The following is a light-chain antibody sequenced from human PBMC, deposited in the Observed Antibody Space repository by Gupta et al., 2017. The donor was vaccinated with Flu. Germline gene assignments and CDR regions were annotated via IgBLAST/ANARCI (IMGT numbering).Light chain of an antibody. CDR3: MQALQTPWT. J-gene: IGKJ1*01. CDR1: QSLLNIKGYNY. V-gene: IGKV2-28*01. CDR2: LAS. Sequence: DIVMTQSPLSLPVTPGEPASISCRSSQSLLNIKGYNYLDWYLQKPGQSPQLLIYLASNRAPGVPDRFSGSGSGTDFTLKISRGEAEDVGVYYCMQALQTPWTFGQGTKVEIK.